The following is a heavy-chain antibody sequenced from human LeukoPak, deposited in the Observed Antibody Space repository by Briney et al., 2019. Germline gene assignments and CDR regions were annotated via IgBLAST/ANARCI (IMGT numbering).Heavy chain of an antibody. CDR3: ARAAFYDSSGYCFDY. J-gene: IGHJ4*02. Sequence: GGSLRLSCAASGFTFSSYAMSWVRQAPGKGLEWVSYISSSGSTIYYADSVKGRFTISRDNAKNSLYLQMNSQRAEDTAVYYCARAAFYDSSGYCFDYWGQGTLVTVSS. V-gene: IGHV3-48*03. CDR1: GFTFSSYA. CDR2: ISSSGSTI. D-gene: IGHD3-22*01.